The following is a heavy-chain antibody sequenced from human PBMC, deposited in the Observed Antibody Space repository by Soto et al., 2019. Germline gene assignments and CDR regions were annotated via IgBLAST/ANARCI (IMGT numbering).Heavy chain of an antibody. CDR2: IYYSGST. CDR3: ARRGVVVVAATRGYFDY. D-gene: IGHD2-15*01. V-gene: IGHV4-39*01. CDR1: GGSISSSSYY. J-gene: IGHJ4*02. Sequence: SETLSLTCTVSGGSISSSSYYWGWIRQPPGKGLEWIGSIYYSGSTYYNPSLKSRVTISVDTSKNQFSLKLSSVTAADTAVYYCARRGVVVVAATRGYFDYWGQGTLVTVSS.